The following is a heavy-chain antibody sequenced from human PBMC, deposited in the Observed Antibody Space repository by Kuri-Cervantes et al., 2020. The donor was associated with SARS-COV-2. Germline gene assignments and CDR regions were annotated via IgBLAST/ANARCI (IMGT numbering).Heavy chain of an antibody. CDR2: IYYSGST. CDR3: AREFIVPAAILDY. J-gene: IGHJ4*02. CDR1: GGSISSSSYY. V-gene: IGHV4-39*02. D-gene: IGHD2-2*01. Sequence: GSLRLSCTVSGGSISSSSYYWGWIRRPPGKGLERIGSIYYSGSTYYNPSLKSRVTISVDTSKNQFSLKLSSVTAADTAVYYCAREFIVPAAILDYWGQGTLVTVSS.